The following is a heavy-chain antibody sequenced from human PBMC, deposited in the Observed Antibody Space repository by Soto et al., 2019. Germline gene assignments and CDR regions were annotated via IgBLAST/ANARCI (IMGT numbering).Heavy chain of an antibody. CDR2: ISSSGSTI. V-gene: IGHV3-48*03. D-gene: IGHD3-10*01. Sequence: LRLSCAASGFTFSSYEMNWVRQAPGKGLEWVSYISSSGSTIYYADSVKGRFTISRDNAKNSLYLQMNSLRAEDTAVYYCARDGSGSLAYYYYGMDVWGQGTTVTVSS. CDR3: ARDGSGSLAYYYYGMDV. CDR1: GFTFSSYE. J-gene: IGHJ6*02.